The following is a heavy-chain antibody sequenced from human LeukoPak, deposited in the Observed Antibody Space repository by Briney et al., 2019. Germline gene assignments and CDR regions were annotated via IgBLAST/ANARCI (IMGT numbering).Heavy chain of an antibody. CDR2: IYYSGST. CDR3: ARQSGYYTPFDY. V-gene: IGHV4-59*01. J-gene: IGHJ4*02. D-gene: IGHD3-3*01. Sequence: SETLSLTCTVSGGSISSYYWSWIRQPPGKGLEWIGYIYYSGSTNYNPSLKSQVTISVDTSKNQFSLKLSSVTAADTAVYYCARQSGYYTPFDYWGQGTLVTVSS. CDR1: GGSISSYY.